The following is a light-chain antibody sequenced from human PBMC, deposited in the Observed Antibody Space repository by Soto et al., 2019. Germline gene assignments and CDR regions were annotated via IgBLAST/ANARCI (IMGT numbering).Light chain of an antibody. J-gene: IGLJ1*01. CDR3: SSYTSSSTYV. CDR1: SSDVGLYNY. V-gene: IGLV2-14*03. Sequence: QSVLTQPASVSGSHGESITISCTGTSSDVGLYNYVSWYQQHPGKAPKLMIYDVSKRPSGLSNRFSGSKSGNTASLTISGLQAEDEADYYCSSYTSSSTYVFGTGTKVTVL. CDR2: DVS.